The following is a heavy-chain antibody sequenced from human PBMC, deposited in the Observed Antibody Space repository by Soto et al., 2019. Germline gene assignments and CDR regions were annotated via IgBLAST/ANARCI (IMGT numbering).Heavy chain of an antibody. CDR2: ISKSDYT. D-gene: IGHD2-2*01. CDR1: GFAFNNYG. CDR3: AREDSIIIPAVSDF. J-gene: IGHJ4*02. Sequence: GGSLRLSCTVSGFAFNNYGINWVRQAPGKGLEWVPSISKSDYTYYSDSVKGRFTISRDNAKNSVSLQMNTLRVEDTAVYYCAREDSIIIPAVSDFWGQGTLVTVSS. V-gene: IGHV3-21*01.